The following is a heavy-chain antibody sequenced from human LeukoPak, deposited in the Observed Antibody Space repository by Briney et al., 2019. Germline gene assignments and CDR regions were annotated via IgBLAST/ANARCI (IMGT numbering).Heavy chain of an antibody. D-gene: IGHD6-19*01. CDR1: GASISSYC. V-gene: IGHV4-59*01. J-gene: IGHJ4*02. CDR3: ARDPSGWYEGGYFDY. Sequence: SETLSLTCTVSGASISSYCWSWIRQPPGKGLEWMGHMYYSGSTNHNPSLKSRVTISVDTSKNQFSLKLSSVTAADTAVYYCARDPSGWYEGGYFDYWGQGTLLTVSS. CDR2: MYYSGST.